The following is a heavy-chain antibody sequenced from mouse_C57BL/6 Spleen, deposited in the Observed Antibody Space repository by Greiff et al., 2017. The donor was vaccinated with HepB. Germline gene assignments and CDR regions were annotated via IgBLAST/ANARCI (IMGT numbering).Heavy chain of an antibody. CDR1: GFTFSSYA. J-gene: IGHJ3*01. Sequence: DVKLVESGGGLVKPGGSLKLSCAASGFTFSSYAMSWVRQTPEKRLEWVATISDGGSYTYYPDNVKGRFTISRDNTKNNLYLQMSHLKSEDTAMYYWARDTAQATSFAYWGQGTLVTVSA. D-gene: IGHD3-2*02. CDR3: ARDTAQATSFAY. V-gene: IGHV5-4*01. CDR2: ISDGGSYT.